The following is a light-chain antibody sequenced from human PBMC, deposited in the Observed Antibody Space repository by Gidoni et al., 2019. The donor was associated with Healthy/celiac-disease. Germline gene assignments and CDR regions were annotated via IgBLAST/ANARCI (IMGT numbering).Light chain of an antibody. CDR1: QSISSW. Sequence: IQMTQSPSTLSASVGDRVTITCLASQSISSWLAWYQQKPGKAPKLLIYKASSLESGVPSRFSGSGSGTEFTLTISSLQPDDVATYYCQQDNSYPWTFGQGTKVEIK. V-gene: IGKV1-5*03. CDR3: QQDNSYPWT. J-gene: IGKJ1*01. CDR2: KAS.